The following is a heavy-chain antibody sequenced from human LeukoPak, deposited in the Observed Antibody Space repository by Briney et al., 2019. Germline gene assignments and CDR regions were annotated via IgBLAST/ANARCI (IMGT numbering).Heavy chain of an antibody. V-gene: IGHV3-7*01. CDR2: IKQDGSER. CDR1: GFTFSSYW. Sequence: GGSLRLSCAASGFTFSSYWMTWVRQAPGKGLEWVANIKQDGSERNYVDSVKGRFTISRDNAKNSLYLQMNSLRAEDTAVYYCARVANTAMVVDYWGQGTLVTVSS. CDR3: ARVANTAMVVDY. D-gene: IGHD5-18*01. J-gene: IGHJ4*02.